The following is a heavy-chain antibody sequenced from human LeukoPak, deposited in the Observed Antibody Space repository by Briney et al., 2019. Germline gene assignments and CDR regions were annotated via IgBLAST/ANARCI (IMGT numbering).Heavy chain of an antibody. D-gene: IGHD1-26*01. J-gene: IGHJ6*03. CDR1: GFTFSSYW. V-gene: IGHV3-7*01. CDR3: ARDPYNGSYGDDYYYYMDV. Sequence: GGSLRLSCAASGFTFSSYWMSWVRQAPGKGLEWVANIKQDGSEKYYVDSVKGRFTISRDNAKNSLYLQMNSLRAEDTAVYYCARDPYNGSYGDDYYYYMDVWGKGTTVTISS. CDR2: IKQDGSEK.